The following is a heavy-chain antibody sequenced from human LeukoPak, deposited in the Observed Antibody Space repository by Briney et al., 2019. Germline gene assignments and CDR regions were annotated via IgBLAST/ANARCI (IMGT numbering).Heavy chain of an antibody. Sequence: GGSLRLSCAASGFTFSSYGMHWVRQAPGKGLEWVAVISYDGSNKYYADSVKGRFTISRDNSKNTLYLQMNSLRAEDTAVYYCAKAPGPMYYYDSSGYCDYWGQGTLVTVSS. CDR1: GFTFSSYG. CDR2: ISYDGSNK. CDR3: AKAPGPMYYYDSSGYCDY. V-gene: IGHV3-30*18. D-gene: IGHD3-22*01. J-gene: IGHJ4*02.